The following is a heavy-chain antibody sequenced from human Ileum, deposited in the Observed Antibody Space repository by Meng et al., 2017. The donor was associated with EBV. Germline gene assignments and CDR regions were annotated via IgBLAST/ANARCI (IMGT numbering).Heavy chain of an antibody. V-gene: IGHV4-34*02. CDR2: IFHSGHT. CDR1: VGSFNAYC. CDR3: ARGREYTGQLDL. Sequence: VQLGPGGAGPLKPSEASSHASDFSVGSFNAYCWPWIRRSPGGGLGWIGEIFHSGHTNYNPPLESSVSMSVATSKKQFSLLLSSVTAADAGLYFCARGREYTGQLDLWGLGTLVTVSS. D-gene: IGHD5-18*01. J-gene: IGHJ5*02.